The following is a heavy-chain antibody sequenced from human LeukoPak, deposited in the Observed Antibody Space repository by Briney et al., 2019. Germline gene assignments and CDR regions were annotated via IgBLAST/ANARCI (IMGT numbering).Heavy chain of an antibody. CDR1: GYTFTGYY. CDR3: ARGEDWNYAFDY. Sequence: SVKVSCKASGYTFTGYYMHWVRQAPGQGLEWMGGIIPIFGTANYAQKFQGRVTITADEPTSTAYMELSSLRSEDTAVYYCARGEDWNYAFDYWGQGTLVTVSS. CDR2: IIPIFGTA. V-gene: IGHV1-69*13. D-gene: IGHD1-7*01. J-gene: IGHJ4*02.